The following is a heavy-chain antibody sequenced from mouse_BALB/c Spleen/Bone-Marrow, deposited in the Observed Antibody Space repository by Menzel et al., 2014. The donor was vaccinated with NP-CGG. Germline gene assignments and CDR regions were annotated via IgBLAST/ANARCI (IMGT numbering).Heavy chain of an antibody. CDR2: ISYDGSN. Sequence: DVKLQESGPGLVKPSQSLSLTCSVTGYSITSGYYWNWIRQFPGNKLEWVGYISYDGSNNYNPSLKNRITITRDTSKNQFFLKLNSVTTEDTATYYCARGGYGFPFDYWGQGTTLTVSS. D-gene: IGHD2-10*02. CDR3: ARGGYGFPFDY. J-gene: IGHJ2*01. CDR1: GYSITSGYY. V-gene: IGHV3-6*02.